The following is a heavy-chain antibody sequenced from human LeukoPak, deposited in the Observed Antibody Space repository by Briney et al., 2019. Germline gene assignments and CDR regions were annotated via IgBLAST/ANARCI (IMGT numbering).Heavy chain of an antibody. Sequence: GGSLRLSCVASGFTFSSSWMSWVRQAPGKGLEWMANIKQDGREKEFLDSVRGRFTISRDNAKNSLYLQMSNLRADDTAVYYCATDRGNGYFDLWGRGTLVTVSS. V-gene: IGHV3-7*01. CDR2: IKQDGREK. CDR3: ATDRGNGYFDL. CDR1: GFTFSSSW. J-gene: IGHJ2*01. D-gene: IGHD3-10*01.